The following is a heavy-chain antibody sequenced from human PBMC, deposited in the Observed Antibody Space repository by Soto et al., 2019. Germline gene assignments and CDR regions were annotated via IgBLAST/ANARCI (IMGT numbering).Heavy chain of an antibody. CDR3: ARGLRSTSAGTGGF. V-gene: IGHV3-64D*06. CDR2: ILSHGGTT. J-gene: IGHJ4*02. D-gene: IGHD6-13*01. Sequence: GGSLRLSCSASGFTFSSYGMHWVRQAPGKGLEFVSAILSHGGTTYYADSVRGRFTISRDNSKKTLFLQVNALRAEDTAVDYCARGLRSTSAGTGGFWGQGTMVT. CDR1: GFTFSSYG.